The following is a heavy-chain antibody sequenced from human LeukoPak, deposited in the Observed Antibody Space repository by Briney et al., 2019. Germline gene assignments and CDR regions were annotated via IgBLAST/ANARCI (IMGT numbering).Heavy chain of an antibody. J-gene: IGHJ5*02. CDR2: IYGDDDKT. D-gene: IGHD2-15*01. Sequence: GGSLRLSCVASGFTFSNYAMTWVRQAPGKGLEMVSGIYGDDDKTVYGDAVKGRLTISRDNSKNTLFLQVNSLRADDTAVYYCAKTQGYYDAWGQGALVTVSS. CDR3: AKTQGYYDA. CDR1: GFTFSNYA. V-gene: IGHV3-23*01.